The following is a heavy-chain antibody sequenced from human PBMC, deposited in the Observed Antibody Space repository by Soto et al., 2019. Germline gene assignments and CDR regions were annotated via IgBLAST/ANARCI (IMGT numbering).Heavy chain of an antibody. CDR2: FDPEDGET. J-gene: IGHJ4*02. V-gene: IGHV1-24*01. CDR3: ATAPNDFWSGPPVDY. D-gene: IGHD3-3*01. CDR1: GYTLTELS. Sequence: ASVKVSCKVSGYTLTELSMHWVRQAPGKGLEWMGGFDPEDGETIYAQKFQGRVTMTEDTSTDTAYMELSSLRSEDTAVYYCATAPNDFWSGPPVDYWGQGTLVTVSS.